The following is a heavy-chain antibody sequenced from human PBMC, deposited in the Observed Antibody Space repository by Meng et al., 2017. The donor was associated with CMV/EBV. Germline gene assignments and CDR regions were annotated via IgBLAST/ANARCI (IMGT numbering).Heavy chain of an antibody. CDR3: AKDLFVDTAMVTGYYYGMDV. J-gene: IGHJ6*02. V-gene: IGHV3-30*02. CDR2: IRYDGSNK. D-gene: IGHD5-18*01. Sequence: GESLKISCAASGFTFSSYGMHWVRQAPGKGLEWVAFIRYDGSNKYYADPVKGRFTISRDNSKNTLYLQMNSLRAEDTAVYYCAKDLFVDTAMVTGYYYGMDVWGQGTTVTVSS. CDR1: GFTFSSYG.